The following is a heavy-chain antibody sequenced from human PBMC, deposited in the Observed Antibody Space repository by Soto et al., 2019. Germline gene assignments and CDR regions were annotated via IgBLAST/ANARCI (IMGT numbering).Heavy chain of an antibody. V-gene: IGHV3-23*01. CDR2: VSVSGNT. CDR3: ALQLWDSGY. D-gene: IGHD3-16*01. CDR1: GFTFTNYG. Sequence: VQLLESGGGLVQPGGSLRLSCAASGFTFTNYGMSWVRQAPGKGLEWVSSVSVSGNTHYAHSVKGRFTISRDNSKNPQYLQMSTLKDEDSAVYYCALQLWDSGYWGHGTLVIVSS. J-gene: IGHJ4*01.